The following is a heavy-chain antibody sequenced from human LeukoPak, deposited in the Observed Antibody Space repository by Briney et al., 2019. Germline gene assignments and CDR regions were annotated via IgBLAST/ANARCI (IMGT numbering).Heavy chain of an antibody. CDR2: ISGSGDNT. V-gene: IGHV3-23*01. Sequence: GETLRLSCAASGFTFSSYGMTWVRQAPGKGLEWVSGISGSGDNTWYGDSVKGRFTISRDNSKKTLDLQMNGLRAEDTAVYYCANSPLGTSSSWSPGYWGQGTLVTVSS. CDR1: GFTFSSYG. J-gene: IGHJ4*02. D-gene: IGHD6-13*01. CDR3: ANSPLGTSSSWSPGY.